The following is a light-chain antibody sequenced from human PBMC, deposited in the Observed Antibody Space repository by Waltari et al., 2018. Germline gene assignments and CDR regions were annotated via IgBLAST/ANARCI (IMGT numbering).Light chain of an antibody. J-gene: IGKJ2*01. CDR2: DAS. CDR1: QSVSSY. CDR3: QQRSNWYT. Sequence: EIVLTQSPATLSLSPGERATLPCRASQSVSSYLAGYQQKPGQAPRLLIYDASNRATGIPARFSGSGSGTDFTLTISSLEPEDFAVYYCQQRSNWYTFGQGTKLEIK. V-gene: IGKV3-11*01.